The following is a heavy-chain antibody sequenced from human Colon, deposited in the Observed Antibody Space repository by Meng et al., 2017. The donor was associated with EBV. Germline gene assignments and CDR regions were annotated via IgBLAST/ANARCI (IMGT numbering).Heavy chain of an antibody. CDR3: ARVSSGWDYFDY. V-gene: IGHV4-31*03. Sequence: VQVAESGPGRVKLSQPLSITCTVSGGSVISDGYYWTWIRQQPGKGLEWFGHIYYSGSTFYNPSLKRRVIISIDTSKNQFTLKLRSVTAADTAVYYCARVSSGWDYFDYWGQGTLVTVSS. CDR1: GGSVISDGYY. J-gene: IGHJ4*02. D-gene: IGHD6-19*01. CDR2: IYYSGST.